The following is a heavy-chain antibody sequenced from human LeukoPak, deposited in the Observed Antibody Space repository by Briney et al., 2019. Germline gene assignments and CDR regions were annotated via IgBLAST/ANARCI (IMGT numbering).Heavy chain of an antibody. CDR2: ISDSSTYT. D-gene: IGHD2-21*02. Sequence: GGSLRLSCAASAFTFSDYYMAWIRQAPGKGLEWVSYISDSSTYTNYADSVKGRFTISRDNTKNSLYLQMNSLRADDTAVYYCASVVVTSNPFDYWGQGTLVTVSS. J-gene: IGHJ4*02. V-gene: IGHV3-11*03. CDR1: AFTFSDYY. CDR3: ASVVVTSNPFDY.